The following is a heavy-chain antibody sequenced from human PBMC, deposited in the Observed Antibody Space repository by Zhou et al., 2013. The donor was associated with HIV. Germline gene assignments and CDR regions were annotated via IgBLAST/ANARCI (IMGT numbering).Heavy chain of an antibody. CDR3: ARRKKGAGTRAYYYYYMDV. J-gene: IGHJ6*03. CDR1: GYTFTSYG. Sequence: QVQLVQSGAEVKKPGASVKVSCKASGYTFTSYGISWVRQAPGQGLEWMGWVSAYNGNTNYAQKLQGRVTMTTDTSTSTAYMELRSLRSDDTAVYYCARRKKGAGTRAYYYYYMDVWGKGTTVTVSS. CDR2: VSAYNGNT. D-gene: IGHD1-26*01. V-gene: IGHV1-18*01.